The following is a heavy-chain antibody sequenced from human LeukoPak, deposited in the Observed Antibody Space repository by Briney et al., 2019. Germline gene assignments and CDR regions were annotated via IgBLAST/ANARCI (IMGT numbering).Heavy chain of an antibody. Sequence: SETLSLTCTVSGGSISSSSYYWGWIRQPPRKGLEWIGSIYYSGSTYYNPSLKSRVTISVDTSKNQFSLKLSSVTAADTAVYYCASGPPDGGLLSWFDPWGQGTLVTVSS. CDR1: GGSISSSSYY. CDR2: IYYSGST. D-gene: IGHD2/OR15-2a*01. CDR3: ASGPPDGGLLSWFDP. V-gene: IGHV4-39*07. J-gene: IGHJ5*02.